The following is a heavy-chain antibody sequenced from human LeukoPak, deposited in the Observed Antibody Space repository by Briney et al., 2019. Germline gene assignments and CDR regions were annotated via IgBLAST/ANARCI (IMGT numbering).Heavy chain of an antibody. D-gene: IGHD2-2*01. J-gene: IGHJ6*03. V-gene: IGHV4-59*01. Sequence: KPSETLSLTCTVSGGSISSYYWSWIRQPPGKGLEWIGYIYYSGSTNYNPSLKSRVTISVDTSKNQFSLKLSSVTAADTAVYYCARGAQLLYYYYYMDVWGKGTTVAVSS. CDR2: IYYSGST. CDR3: ARGAQLLYYYYYMDV. CDR1: GGSISSYY.